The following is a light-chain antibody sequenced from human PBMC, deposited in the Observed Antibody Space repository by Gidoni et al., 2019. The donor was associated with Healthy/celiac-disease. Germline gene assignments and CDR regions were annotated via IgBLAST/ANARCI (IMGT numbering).Light chain of an antibody. Sequence: SSELTQDPAVSVALGQTGRITFQADSLRSYYASWYQQKPGQAPDLVIYGTNNRPSGIPDRFSGSTSGKTVSLTIAGAQAEDEADYYCNSRDSSGNPVFGGGTKLTVL. J-gene: IGLJ3*02. CDR1: SLRSYY. V-gene: IGLV3-19*01. CDR3: NSRDSSGNPV. CDR2: GTN.